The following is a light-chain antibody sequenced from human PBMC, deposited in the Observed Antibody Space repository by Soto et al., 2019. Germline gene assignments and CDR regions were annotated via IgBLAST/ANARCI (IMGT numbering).Light chain of an antibody. J-gene: IGKJ1*01. V-gene: IGKV3-20*01. CDR3: QHYGNSPT. CDR1: QRVGSNY. Sequence: DIVLTQTPGTLSLSPGERATLSCRASQRVGSNYLAWYQQKPGQAPRLLIYGASRRATGIPDRFSGSGSGTDFTLSISRLEPEDFAVYWCQHYGNSPTFGQGTKVDIK. CDR2: GAS.